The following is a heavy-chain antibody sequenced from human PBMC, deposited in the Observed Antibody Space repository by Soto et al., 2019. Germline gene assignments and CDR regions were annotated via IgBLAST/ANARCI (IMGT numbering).Heavy chain of an antibody. CDR1: GFSFSTYW. V-gene: IGHV3-7*03. D-gene: IGHD3-16*01. J-gene: IGHJ4*02. CDR2: IEADGSET. Sequence: EVQLVESGGGLVQPGGSLRLSCAASGFSFSTYWMSWVRQVPGTGLEWVANIEADGSETYYVDSVRGRFTISRDNAKTSLYLQMNSLRAEDTAVYYCAKGGHIDFCGQGTLVTVSS. CDR3: AKGGHIDF.